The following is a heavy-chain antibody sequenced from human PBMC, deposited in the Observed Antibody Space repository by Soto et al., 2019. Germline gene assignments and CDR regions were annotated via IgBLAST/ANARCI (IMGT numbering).Heavy chain of an antibody. D-gene: IGHD3-3*01. V-gene: IGHV4-34*01. CDR1: GGSFSGYY. Sequence: SETLSLTCAVYGGSFSGYYWSWIRQPPGKGLEWIGEINHSGSTNYNPSLKSRVTISVETSKNQFSLKVSSVTAADTAVYYCARGGYSVLRFLERYFDYWGQGTLVTVSS. CDR3: ARGGYSVLRFLERYFDY. CDR2: INHSGST. J-gene: IGHJ4*02.